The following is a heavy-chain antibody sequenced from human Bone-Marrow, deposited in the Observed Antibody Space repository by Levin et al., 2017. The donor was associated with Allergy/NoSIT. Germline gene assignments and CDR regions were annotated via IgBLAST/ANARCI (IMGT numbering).Heavy chain of an antibody. V-gene: IGHV3-49*03. CDR1: GFTFGDYA. CDR2: IRSKAYGGTT. J-gene: IGHJ6*02. D-gene: IGHD5-24*01. CDR3: TSHGGDGYNHDYDYYGMDV. Sequence: GGSLRLSCTASGFTFGDYAMSWFRQAPGKGLEWVGFIRSKAYGGTTEYAASVKGRFTISRDDSKSIAYLQMNSLKTEDTAVYYCTSHGGDGYNHDYDYYGMDVWGQGTTVTVSS.